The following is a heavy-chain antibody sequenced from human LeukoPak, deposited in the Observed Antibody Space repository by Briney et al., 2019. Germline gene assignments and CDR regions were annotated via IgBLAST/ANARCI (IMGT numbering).Heavy chain of an antibody. CDR2: IYYSGST. Sequence: PSETLSLTCTVSGGSISSSSYYWGWIRQPPGKGLEWIGSIYYSGSTYYNPSLKSRVTISVDTSKNQFSLKLSSVTAADTAVYYCARDHYLDHSNDYWGQGTLVTVSS. J-gene: IGHJ4*02. CDR3: ARDHYLDHSNDY. CDR1: GGSISSSSYY. D-gene: IGHD1-14*01. V-gene: IGHV4-39*07.